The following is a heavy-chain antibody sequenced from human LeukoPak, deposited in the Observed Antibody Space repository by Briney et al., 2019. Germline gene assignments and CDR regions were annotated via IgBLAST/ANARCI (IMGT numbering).Heavy chain of an antibody. Sequence: SETLSLTCTVSGGSISSTTYYWGWIRQPPGKGLEWIGTISYSGNTYYNPSLKTRVTISVDKSKNQFSLKLSSVTAADTAVYYCARNGNYCIDVWGKGTTVTVSS. CDR1: GGSISSTTYY. J-gene: IGHJ6*03. CDR3: ARNGNYCIDV. CDR2: ISYSGNT. D-gene: IGHD2-8*01. V-gene: IGHV4-39*07.